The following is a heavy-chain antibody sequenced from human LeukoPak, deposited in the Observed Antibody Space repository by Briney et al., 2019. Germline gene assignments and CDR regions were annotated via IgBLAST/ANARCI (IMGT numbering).Heavy chain of an antibody. D-gene: IGHD1-7*01. CDR1: GGTFSSYA. V-gene: IGHV1-69*13. Sequence: SVKVSCKASGGTFSSYAISWVRQAPGQGLEWMGGIIPIFGTANYAQKFQGRVTITADESTSTAYMELSSLRSEDTAVYYCARDRPITGTAHDAFDIWGQGTMVTVSS. J-gene: IGHJ3*02. CDR3: ARDRPITGTAHDAFDI. CDR2: IIPIFGTA.